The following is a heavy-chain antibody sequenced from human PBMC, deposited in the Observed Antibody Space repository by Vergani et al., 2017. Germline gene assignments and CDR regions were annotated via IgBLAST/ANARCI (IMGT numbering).Heavy chain of an antibody. D-gene: IGHD3-10*01. J-gene: IGHJ5*02. Sequence: QVQLQESGPGLVKPSETLSLTCTVSGGSFGGYYWSWIRQPPGKGLEWIGYINYSGRTTYNPSLKSRVSISMDTSKNQLSLRLNSVTAADTAVYYCARDSHYYGSGTYDNWFDPWGQGTLVTVSS. CDR3: ARDSHYYGSGTYDNWFDP. CDR1: GGSFGGYY. CDR2: INYSGRT. V-gene: IGHV4-59*01.